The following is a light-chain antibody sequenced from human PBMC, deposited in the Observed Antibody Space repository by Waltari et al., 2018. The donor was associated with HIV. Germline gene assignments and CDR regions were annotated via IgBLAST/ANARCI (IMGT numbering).Light chain of an antibody. Sequence: SYVLTQPPSVSVAPGKTARITCGGNNIGSKRVHWHQQRPGQAPVLVIYNDNDRPSGIPERFSGSNSGNTATLTISRVEAGDEADYYCQVWDNDSDHVVFGGGTKLTVL. CDR2: NDN. J-gene: IGLJ2*01. CDR3: QVWDNDSDHVV. V-gene: IGLV3-21*04. CDR1: NIGSKR.